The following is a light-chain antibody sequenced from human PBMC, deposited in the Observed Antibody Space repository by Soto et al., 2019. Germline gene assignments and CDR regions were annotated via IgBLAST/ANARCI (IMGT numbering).Light chain of an antibody. CDR1: QYINNY. CDR2: AAY. Sequence: DIQMTQSPSSLSTSVGDRVTITCRASQYINNYLNWYQQKPGQAPKLLIFAAYNLQSGVPSRFSGSGSGTDFTLTISSLQPEDFATCYCQQSYSTPPYTFGQGTKLDMK. J-gene: IGKJ2*01. V-gene: IGKV1-39*01. CDR3: QQSYSTPPYT.